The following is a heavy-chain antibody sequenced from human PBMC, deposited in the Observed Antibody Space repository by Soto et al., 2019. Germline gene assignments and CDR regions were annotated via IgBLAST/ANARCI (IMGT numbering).Heavy chain of an antibody. CDR3: ARDLGHVAFGGVIGPSR. J-gene: IGHJ4*02. D-gene: IGHD3-16*02. Sequence: GASVKVSCKASGYTFTGYYMHWVRQAPGQGLEWMGWINPNSGGTNYAQKFQGRVTMTRDTSISTAYMELSRLRSDDTAAYYCARDLGHVAFGGVIGPSRWGQGTLVTVSS. CDR1: GYTFTGYY. V-gene: IGHV1-2*02. CDR2: INPNSGGT.